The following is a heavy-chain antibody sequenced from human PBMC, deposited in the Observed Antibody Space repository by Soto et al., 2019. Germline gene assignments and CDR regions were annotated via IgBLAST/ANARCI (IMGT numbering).Heavy chain of an antibody. CDR2: IYYSGST. Sequence: KPSETLSLTCTVSGGSISSGGYYWSWIRQHPGKGPEWIGYIYYSGSTYYNPSLKSRVTISVDTSKNQFSLKLSSVTAADTAVYYCARESRDYDFWSGYYYYGMDVWGQGTTVTVSS. CDR1: GGSISSGGYY. D-gene: IGHD3-3*01. V-gene: IGHV4-31*03. J-gene: IGHJ6*02. CDR3: ARESRDYDFWSGYYYYGMDV.